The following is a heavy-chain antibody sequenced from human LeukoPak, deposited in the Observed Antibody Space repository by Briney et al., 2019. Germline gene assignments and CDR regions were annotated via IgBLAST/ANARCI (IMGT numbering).Heavy chain of an antibody. Sequence: GGSLRLSCAASGFTFSSYAMSWVRQAPGKGLEWVSGISGSDDRRYYADSVKGRFIISRDNSKNTLYLQMLDLRAEDTAVYYCAKDRYQLPYGWFDPWGQGTLVTVSS. CDR3: AKDRYQLPYGWFDP. CDR1: GFTFSSYA. V-gene: IGHV3-23*01. CDR2: ISGSDDRR. D-gene: IGHD2-2*02. J-gene: IGHJ5*02.